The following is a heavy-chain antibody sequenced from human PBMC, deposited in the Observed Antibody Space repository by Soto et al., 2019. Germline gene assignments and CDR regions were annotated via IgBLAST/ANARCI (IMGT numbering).Heavy chain of an antibody. CDR3: ARDSRDYGDYVDNWFDP. V-gene: IGHV1-18*01. Sequence: ASVKVSCKASGYTFTSYGISWVRQAPGQGLEWMGWISAYNGNTSYAQKLQGRVTMTTDTSTSTAYMELRSLRSDDTAVYYCARDSRDYGDYVDNWFDPWGQGTLVTVSS. D-gene: IGHD4-17*01. CDR1: GYTFTSYG. J-gene: IGHJ5*02. CDR2: ISAYNGNT.